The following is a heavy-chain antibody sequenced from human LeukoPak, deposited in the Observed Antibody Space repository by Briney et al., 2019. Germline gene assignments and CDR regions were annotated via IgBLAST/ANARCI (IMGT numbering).Heavy chain of an antibody. Sequence: PSETLSLTCAVYGGSFSGYYWSWIRQPPGKGLEWIGEIHHSGSTNYNPSLKSRVTILVDKSKNQFSLKLSSVTAADTAVYYCARRDVYTILGVVTGSYNWFDPSGPGTLVTVSS. CDR3: ARRDVYTILGVVTGSYNWFDP. J-gene: IGHJ5*02. CDR1: GGSFSGYY. D-gene: IGHD3-3*01. V-gene: IGHV4-34*01. CDR2: IHHSGST.